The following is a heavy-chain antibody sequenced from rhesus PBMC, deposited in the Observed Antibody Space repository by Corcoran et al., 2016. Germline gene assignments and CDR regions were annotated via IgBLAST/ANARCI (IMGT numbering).Heavy chain of an antibody. CDR3: ARGYSGFDY. CDR1: GFTFSDPY. D-gene: IGHD6-37*01. V-gene: IGHV3-37*01. J-gene: IGHJ4*01. CDR2: ISGSSSST. Sequence: EVQLVESGGGLVQPGGSLRLSCAASGFTFSDPYMDWVRQAPGKGLEWVSSISGSSSSTHFPDSVKGRFTISRDNAKNTLYLQSNSPRAEDTAVYYCARGYSGFDYWGQGVLVTVSS.